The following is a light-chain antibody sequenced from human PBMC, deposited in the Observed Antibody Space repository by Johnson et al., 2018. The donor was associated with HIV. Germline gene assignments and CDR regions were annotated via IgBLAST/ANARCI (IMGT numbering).Light chain of an antibody. J-gene: IGLJ1*01. CDR3: GTWDSSLSVFYV. CDR2: DNN. Sequence: QSMLTQPPSVSAAPGQKVTISYSGSSSNIGNNYVSWYQQLPGTAPKLLIYDNNKRPSGIPDRFSGSKSGTSATLGITGLQTGDEADYYCGTWDSSLSVFYVVGTGTKVTVL. V-gene: IGLV1-51*01. CDR1: SSNIGNNY.